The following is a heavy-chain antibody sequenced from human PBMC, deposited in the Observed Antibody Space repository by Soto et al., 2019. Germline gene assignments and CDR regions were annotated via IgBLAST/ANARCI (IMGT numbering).Heavy chain of an antibody. CDR2: INHSGST. Sequence: TSETLCLTCAVYGGSFSGYYWSWIRQPPGKGLEWIGEINHSGSTNYNPSLKSRVTISVDTSKNQFSLKLSSVTAADTAVYYCARENTANWNYPLGWFDPWGQGTLVTVSS. V-gene: IGHV4-34*01. CDR3: ARENTANWNYPLGWFDP. CDR1: GGSFSGYY. D-gene: IGHD1-7*01. J-gene: IGHJ5*02.